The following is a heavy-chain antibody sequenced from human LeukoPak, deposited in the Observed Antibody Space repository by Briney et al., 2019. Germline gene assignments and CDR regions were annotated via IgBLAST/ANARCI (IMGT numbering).Heavy chain of an antibody. CDR2: INPNSGGT. V-gene: IGHV1-2*06. CDR3: ARADSSGWTADY. J-gene: IGHJ4*02. Sequence: GASVKVSCKASGYTFTSYYMHWVRQAPGQGLEWMGRINPNSGGTNYAQKFQGRVTMTRDTSISTAYMELSRLRSDDTAVYYCARADSSGWTADYWGQGTLVTVSS. CDR1: GYTFTSYY. D-gene: IGHD6-19*01.